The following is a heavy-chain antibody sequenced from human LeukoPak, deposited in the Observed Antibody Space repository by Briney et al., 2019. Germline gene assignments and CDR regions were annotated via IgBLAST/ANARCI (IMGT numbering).Heavy chain of an antibody. CDR2: ISAYNGNT. V-gene: IGHV1-18*01. J-gene: IGHJ4*02. Sequence: ASVTVSCKSSAYTFTSYGISWVRQAPGQGLEWMGWISAYNGNTNYAQKLQGRVTMTTDTSTSTAYMELRSLRSDDTAVYYCARSSGYYHYFDYWGQGTLVTVSS. CDR3: ARSSGYYHYFDY. CDR1: AYTFTSYG. D-gene: IGHD3-22*01.